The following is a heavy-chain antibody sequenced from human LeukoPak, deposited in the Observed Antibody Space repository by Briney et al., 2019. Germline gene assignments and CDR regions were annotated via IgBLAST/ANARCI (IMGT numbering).Heavy chain of an antibody. CDR1: GGSVSSYY. CDR3: VRDWEGFNFDI. V-gene: IGHV4-59*02. D-gene: IGHD1-26*01. J-gene: IGHJ3*02. CDR2: VYNSGST. Sequence: SETLSLTCTVSGGSVSSYYWSWVRQPPGEGLEWIAYVYNSGSTNYNPSLKSRLTISVDRSKNQFSLKMNSVTAADTAVYYCVRDWEGFNFDIWGQGTMVTVSS.